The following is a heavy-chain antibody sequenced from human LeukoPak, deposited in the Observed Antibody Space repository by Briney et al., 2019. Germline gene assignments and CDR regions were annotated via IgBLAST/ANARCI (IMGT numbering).Heavy chain of an antibody. Sequence: GGSLRLSCTASGCTFTTYWMHWVRHAPGKGLVWVARINTDGRVTTYTESVKGRFAASRDNAENTLYLEMNNLRPEDTAVCYWIRETHVGLHLEYWGQGTLATVTS. CDR3: IRETHVGLHLEY. D-gene: IGHD3-10*02. CDR1: GCTFTTYW. V-gene: IGHV3-74*03. CDR2: INTDGRVT. J-gene: IGHJ4*02.